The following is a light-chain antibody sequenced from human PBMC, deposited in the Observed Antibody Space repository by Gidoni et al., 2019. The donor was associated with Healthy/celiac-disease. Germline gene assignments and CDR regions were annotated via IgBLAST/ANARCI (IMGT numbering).Light chain of an antibody. CDR1: QGISNY. CDR3: QKYNSAPQT. V-gene: IGKV1-27*01. CDR2: AAS. J-gene: IGKJ3*01. Sequence: DIQMTQSPSSLSASVGDRVPITCRASQGISNYLAWYQHKPGKVPKLLIYAASTLQSGVPSRFSGSGSGTDFTLTISSLQPEDVATYYCQKYNSAPQTFGPXTKVDIK.